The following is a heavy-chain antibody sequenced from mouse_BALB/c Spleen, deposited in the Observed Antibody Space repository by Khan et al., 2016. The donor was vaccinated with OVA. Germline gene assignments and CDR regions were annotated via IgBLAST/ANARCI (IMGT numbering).Heavy chain of an antibody. Sequence: VQLQQSGPDLVKPGASVKISCKASGYSFTLYYMSWVKQSHGKSLEWIGRVNPNTDNINYNQEFKGKAILTVDKSSNTAYMELRSLTSEDSEVYFGARGYDFFASWGQGTLVTVSA. CDR2: VNPNTDNI. CDR3: ARGYDFFAS. V-gene: IGHV1-26*01. J-gene: IGHJ3*01. D-gene: IGHD2-14*01. CDR1: GYSFTLYY.